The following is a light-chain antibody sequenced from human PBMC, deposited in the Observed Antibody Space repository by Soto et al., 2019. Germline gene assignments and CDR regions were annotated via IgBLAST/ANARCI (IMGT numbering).Light chain of an antibody. Sequence: QSVLTQPPSASGTPGQRVTISCSGSTSNIGSNTVNWFQQLPGTAPKLLIYSTNQRPSGVPDRFSGSQSGTSASRAISGLQSEDEADYYCATWDDSLDGLLFGGGTQLTVL. CDR2: STN. V-gene: IGLV1-44*01. J-gene: IGLJ2*01. CDR1: TSNIGSNT. CDR3: ATWDDSLDGLL.